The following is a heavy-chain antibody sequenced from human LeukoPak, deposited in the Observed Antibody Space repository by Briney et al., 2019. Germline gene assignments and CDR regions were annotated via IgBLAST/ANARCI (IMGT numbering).Heavy chain of an antibody. CDR2: FDPEDGET. CDR3: ATSDMITFGGVID. D-gene: IGHD3-16*02. V-gene: IGHV1-24*01. Sequence: ASVKVSCKVSGYTLTEISMYWVRQAPGKGLEWMGGFDPEDGETIYAQKFQGRVTMTEDTSTDTAYMELSSLRSEDTAVYYCATSDMITFGGVIDWGQGTLVTVSS. CDR1: GYTLTEIS. J-gene: IGHJ4*02.